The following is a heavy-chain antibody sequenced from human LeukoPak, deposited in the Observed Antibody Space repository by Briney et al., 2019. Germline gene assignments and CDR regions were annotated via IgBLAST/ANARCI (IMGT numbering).Heavy chain of an antibody. V-gene: IGHV3-43*02. D-gene: IGHD3-22*01. Sequence: GGSLRLSCAASGFTFADYAMHWVRQAPRQGLEWVSLISGDAATTYYADSVKGRFIISGDNSRSALYLEMNNLRLDDVALYYCTKDIMYYYDFKSGYFDIWGQGTLVTVSS. CDR1: GFTFADYA. J-gene: IGHJ4*02. CDR2: ISGDAATT. CDR3: TKDIMYYYDFKSGYFDI.